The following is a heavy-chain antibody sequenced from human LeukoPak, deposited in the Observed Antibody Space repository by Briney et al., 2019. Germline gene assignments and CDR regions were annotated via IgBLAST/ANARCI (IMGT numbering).Heavy chain of an antibody. CDR3: ARADCSSTSCSNWFDP. V-gene: IGHV1-8*01. D-gene: IGHD2-2*01. J-gene: IGHJ5*02. Sequence: GASLKVSCKASGYTFTSYDINWVRQATGQRLEWMGWMNPNSGNTGYAQKFQRRVTMSRNTSISTAYMELSSLRSEDTAVYYCARADCSSTSCSNWFDPWGQGTLVTVSS. CDR2: MNPNSGNT. CDR1: GYTFTSYD.